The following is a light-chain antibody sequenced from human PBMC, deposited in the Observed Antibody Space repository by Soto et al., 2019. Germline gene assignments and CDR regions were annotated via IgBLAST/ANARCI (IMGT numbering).Light chain of an antibody. J-gene: IGKJ5*01. V-gene: IGKV3-20*01. CDR1: QSVSSNY. CDR2: GAS. CDR3: QQYGSSLFT. Sequence: SPGILSLSPGERATLSCGASQSVSSNYLAWYQQKPGQAPRLLITGASSRATGIPDRFSGSGSGTDFTLIISRLEPEDFAVYYCQQYGSSLFTFGPGTRLEIK.